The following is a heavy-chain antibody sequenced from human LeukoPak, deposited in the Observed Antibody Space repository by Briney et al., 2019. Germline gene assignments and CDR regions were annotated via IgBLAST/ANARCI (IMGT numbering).Heavy chain of an antibody. J-gene: IGHJ6*02. D-gene: IGHD3-10*01. Sequence: PSETLSLTCAVYGGSFSGYYWSWIRPPPGEGVGWIGGINHIGSTNYNPSLKSRVTISVDTSKNQFSLKLSSVTAADTAVYYCARVGYYGSGSYYSRGAYGMDVWGQGTTVTVSS. CDR2: INHIGST. CDR3: ARVGYYGSGSYYSRGAYGMDV. CDR1: GGSFSGYY. V-gene: IGHV4-34*01.